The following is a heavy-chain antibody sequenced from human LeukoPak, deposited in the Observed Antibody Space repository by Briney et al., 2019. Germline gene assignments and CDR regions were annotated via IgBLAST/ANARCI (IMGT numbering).Heavy chain of an antibody. D-gene: IGHD1-26*01. Sequence: GGSLRLSCAASGFTFDDYAMPWVRQAPGKGLEWVSGISWNCGSIGYADSVKGRFTISRDNAKNSLFLQINILRAEDTAVYYCARDRIYSGIYYDAFDIWGQGTMVTVSS. J-gene: IGHJ3*02. V-gene: IGHV3-9*01. CDR2: ISWNCGSI. CDR3: ARDRIYSGIYYDAFDI. CDR1: GFTFDDYA.